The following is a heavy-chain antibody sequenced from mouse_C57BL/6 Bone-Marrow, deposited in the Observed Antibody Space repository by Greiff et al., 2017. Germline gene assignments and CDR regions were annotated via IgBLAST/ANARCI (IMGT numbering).Heavy chain of an antibody. V-gene: IGHV14-4*01. J-gene: IGHJ2*01. CDR3: TTGYYSNYVLFDY. CDR2: IDPENGDT. CDR1: GFNIKDDY. D-gene: IGHD2-5*01. Sequence: EVKLQQSGAELVRPGASVKLSCTASGFNIKDDYMHWVKQRPEQGLEWIGWIDPENGDTAYASKFQGKATITADTSSNTAYLQLSSLTSEDTAVYYCTTGYYSNYVLFDYWGQGTTLTVSS.